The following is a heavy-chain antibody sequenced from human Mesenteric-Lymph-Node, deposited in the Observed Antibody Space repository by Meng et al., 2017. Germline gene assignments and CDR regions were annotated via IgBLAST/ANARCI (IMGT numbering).Heavy chain of an antibody. CDR1: GDSVSSKSAA. Sequence: QVQLHQPCPGLVKPSQTLSLTCAISGDSVSSKSAAWSWIRQSPSRGVEWLGRTYYRSKWYNDYAVSVKSRISINPDTSKNQFSLRLNYVTPEDTAVYYCASTENHFWGQGTLVTVSS. CDR3: ASTENHF. D-gene: IGHD1-26*01. V-gene: IGHV6-1*01. CDR2: TYYRSKWYN. J-gene: IGHJ4*02.